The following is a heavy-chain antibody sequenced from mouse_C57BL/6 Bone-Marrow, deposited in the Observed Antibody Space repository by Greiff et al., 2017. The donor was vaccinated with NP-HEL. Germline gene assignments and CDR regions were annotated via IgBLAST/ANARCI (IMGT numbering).Heavy chain of an antibody. V-gene: IGHV1-42*01. CDR1: GYSFTGYY. CDR3: ARRTPFFDY. CDR2: INPSTGGT. Sequence: EVQLQQSGPELVKPGASVKISCKASGYSFTGYYMNWVKQSPEKSLEWIGEINPSTGGTTYNQKFKAKATLTVDKSSSTAYMQLKSLTSEDSAVYYCARRTPFFDYWGQGTTLTVSS. J-gene: IGHJ2*01.